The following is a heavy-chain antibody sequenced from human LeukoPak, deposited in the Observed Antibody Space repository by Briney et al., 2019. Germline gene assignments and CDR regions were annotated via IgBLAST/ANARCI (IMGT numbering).Heavy chain of an antibody. Sequence: PGGSLRLSCAASGFTFSSYAMNWVRQAPGKGLEWVSYISSSGSTIYYADSVKGRFTSSRDNSKNTVYLQMNSLRAEDTAFYYCARGTSGSCYSACWFDPWGQRTLVTVSS. D-gene: IGHD2-15*01. CDR3: ARGTSGSCYSACWFDP. V-gene: IGHV3-48*01. CDR1: GFTFSSYA. CDR2: ISSSGSTI. J-gene: IGHJ5*02.